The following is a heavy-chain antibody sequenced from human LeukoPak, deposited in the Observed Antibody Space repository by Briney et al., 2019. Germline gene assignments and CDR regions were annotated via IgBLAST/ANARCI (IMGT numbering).Heavy chain of an antibody. CDR1: GGTFSSYA. J-gene: IGHJ4*02. D-gene: IGHD2-15*01. CDR3: ASRSHCSGGSCYSWRGFGFDY. V-gene: IGHV1-69*06. Sequence: GASVKVSCKASGGTFSSYAISWVRQAPGQGLEWMGGIIPICGTANYAQKFQGRVTITADKSTSTAYMELSSLRSEDTAVYYCASRSHCSGGSCYSWRGFGFDYWGQGTLVTVSS. CDR2: IIPICGTA.